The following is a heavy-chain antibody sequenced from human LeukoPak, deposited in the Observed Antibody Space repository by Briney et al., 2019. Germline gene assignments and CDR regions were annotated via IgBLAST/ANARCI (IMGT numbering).Heavy chain of an antibody. D-gene: IGHD6-19*01. CDR3: ARDPGGYSSGGELDV. CDR1: GFTFSSYT. Sequence: GGSLTLSCAASGFTFSSYTMNWVRRAPGKGLEWVSSISSSSSYIYYADSVKGRFTISRDNARNSLYLQMNSLRAEDMAVYYCARDPGGYSSGGELDVWGKGTTVTVSS. CDR2: ISSSSSYI. J-gene: IGHJ6*04. V-gene: IGHV3-21*01.